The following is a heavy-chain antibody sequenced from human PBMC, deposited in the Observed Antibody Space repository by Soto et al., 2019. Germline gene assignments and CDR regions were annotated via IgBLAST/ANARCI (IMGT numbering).Heavy chain of an antibody. Sequence: GSLRLSCAASGFTFSSYAMSWVRQAPGKGLEWVSTISDSGGSTYYADSVKGRFTISRDNSKNTLYLQMNSLGAEDTAVYYCAKGQSGWYAPFDYWGQGTLVTVSS. V-gene: IGHV3-23*01. J-gene: IGHJ4*02. CDR3: AKGQSGWYAPFDY. CDR1: GFTFSSYA. D-gene: IGHD6-19*01. CDR2: ISDSGGST.